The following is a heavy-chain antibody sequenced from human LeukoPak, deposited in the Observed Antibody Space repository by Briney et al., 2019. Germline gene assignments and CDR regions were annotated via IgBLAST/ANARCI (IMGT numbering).Heavy chain of an antibody. CDR1: GFTFSSYG. J-gene: IGHJ3*02. D-gene: IGHD3-10*01. V-gene: IGHV3-33*06. CDR3: AKGGYGSGSTHGGAFDI. Sequence: GGSLRLSCAASGFTFSSYGMHWVRQAPGKGLEWVAVIWYDGSNKYYADSVNGRFTISRDNSKNTLYLQMNSLRAEDTAVYYCAKGGYGSGSTHGGAFDIWGQGTMVTVSS. CDR2: IWYDGSNK.